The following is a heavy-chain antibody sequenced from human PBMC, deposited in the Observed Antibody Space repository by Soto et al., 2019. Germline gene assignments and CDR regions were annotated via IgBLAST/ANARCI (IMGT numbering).Heavy chain of an antibody. D-gene: IGHD4-17*01. CDR3: ARAHHDYGDWYFEL. Sequence: QLRLQVSGSGLVKPSHTLSLTGAVSGGSISSGNDSWSWSRRPPGKGREWIGNILHSGSPYCNPSLKSRVTISVDRSKNQFSLRPCSVTAVDTAVYYCARAHHDYGDWYFELWGRGTLVTVSS. V-gene: IGHV4-30-2*01. CDR2: ILHSGSP. J-gene: IGHJ2*01. CDR1: GGSISSGNDS.